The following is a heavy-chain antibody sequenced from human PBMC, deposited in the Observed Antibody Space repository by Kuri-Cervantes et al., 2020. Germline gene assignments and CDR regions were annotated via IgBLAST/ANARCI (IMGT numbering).Heavy chain of an antibody. CDR3: AKDGLSYAAAGTSFDY. CDR2: MLYDGSQK. J-gene: IGHJ4*02. CDR1: GFTFSNYG. V-gene: IGHV3-30*02. D-gene: IGHD6-13*01. Sequence: GESLKISCAMSGFTFSNYGMHWVRRAPGTGLEWVAFMLYDGSQKYYSDSVRGRFTISRDNSKSALYLQMNSLRAEDTAVYYCAKDGLSYAAAGTSFDYWGQGTLVTVSS.